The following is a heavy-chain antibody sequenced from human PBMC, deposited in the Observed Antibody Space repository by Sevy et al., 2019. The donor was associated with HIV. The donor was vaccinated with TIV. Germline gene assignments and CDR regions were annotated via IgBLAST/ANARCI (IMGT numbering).Heavy chain of an antibody. CDR3: ARHCTGSSCSHAFNI. CDR2: INHSGGT. Sequence: SETLSLTCAVYGGSFSGYYWSWIRQPPGKGLEWIGEINHSGGTNYNPSLKSRVTISVDTSKNQFSLKLNSVTAADTAVYYCARHCTGSSCSHAFNIWGQGTMFTVSS. J-gene: IGHJ3*02. V-gene: IGHV4-34*01. CDR1: GGSFSGYY. D-gene: IGHD2-15*01.